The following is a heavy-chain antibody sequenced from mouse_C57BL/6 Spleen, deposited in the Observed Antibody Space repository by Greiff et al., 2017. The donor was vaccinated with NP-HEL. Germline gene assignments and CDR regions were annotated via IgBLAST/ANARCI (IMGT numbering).Heavy chain of an antibody. D-gene: IGHD1-1*02. CDR3: ARDYGYYYAMDY. V-gene: IGHV1-82*01. Sequence: LQESGPELVKPGASVKISCKASGYAFSSSWMNWVKQRPGKGLEWIGRIYPGDGDTNYNGKFKGKATLTADNSSSTAYMQLSSLTSEDSAVYFCARDYGYYYAMDYWGQGTSVTVSS. CDR1: GYAFSSSW. J-gene: IGHJ4*01. CDR2: IYPGDGDT.